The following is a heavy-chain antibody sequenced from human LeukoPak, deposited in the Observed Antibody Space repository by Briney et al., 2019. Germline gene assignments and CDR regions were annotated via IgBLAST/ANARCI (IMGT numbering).Heavy chain of an antibody. V-gene: IGHV3-7*01. D-gene: IGHD2-2*01. J-gene: IGHJ4*02. Sequence: GGSLRLSCAASGLIFSKYWMTWVRQAPGKGLEWVASIKPDGSEKYYLDSVKGRFTISRDNARDSLYLQMNSLRDDDTSVYFCARDTSALYWGRGTLVTVSS. CDR2: IKPDGSEK. CDR1: GLIFSKYW. CDR3: ARDTSALY.